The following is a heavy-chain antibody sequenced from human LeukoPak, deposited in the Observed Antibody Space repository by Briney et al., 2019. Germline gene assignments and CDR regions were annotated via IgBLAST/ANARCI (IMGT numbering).Heavy chain of an antibody. CDR3: ARDFEAITKGGYSSFPQLGAY. V-gene: IGHV1-8*01. CDR1: GYSFTSDD. Sequence: ASVNVSCKASGYSFTSDDINWVRQATGQGLEWMGWMNPNSGNTGYAQKFQGRVTMTRNTSISTAYMELSSLRSEDTAVYYCARDFEAITKGGYSSFPQLGAYWGQGTLVTVSS. CDR2: MNPNSGNT. D-gene: IGHD6-13*01. J-gene: IGHJ4*02.